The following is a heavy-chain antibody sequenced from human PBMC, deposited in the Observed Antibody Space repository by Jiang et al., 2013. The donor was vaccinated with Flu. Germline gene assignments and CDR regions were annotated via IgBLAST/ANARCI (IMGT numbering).Heavy chain of an antibody. D-gene: IGHD3-22*01. CDR1: GFTFSSYS. J-gene: IGHJ4*02. Sequence: VQLLESGGGLVQPGGSLRLSCAASGFTFSSYSMNWVRQAPGKGLEWVSYISDSSRTIYYADSVKGRFTISRDTSKSTLYLQMNGLRAEDTALYYCAKLVDYFDSSGYFDYWGQGTLVTVSS. CDR3: AKLVDYFDSSGYFDY. V-gene: IGHV3-48*01. CDR2: ISDSSRTI.